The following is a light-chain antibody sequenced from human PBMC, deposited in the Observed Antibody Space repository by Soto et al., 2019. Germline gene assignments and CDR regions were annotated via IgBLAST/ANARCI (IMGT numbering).Light chain of an antibody. CDR1: SSDVGGYNY. CDR3: SSYASTSTYV. J-gene: IGLJ1*01. V-gene: IGLV2-14*01. CDR2: DVR. Sequence: QSVLTQPASVSGSPGQSITISCTGTSSDVGGYNYVSWYQQHPGRAPKLMIFDVRNRPSGVSNRFSGFKSGNTASLTISWLQAEDEADYYCSSYASTSTYVFGTGTKVTVL.